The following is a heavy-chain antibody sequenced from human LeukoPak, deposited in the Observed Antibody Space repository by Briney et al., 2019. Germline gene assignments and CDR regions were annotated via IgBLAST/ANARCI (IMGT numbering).Heavy chain of an antibody. J-gene: IGHJ4*02. CDR2: MNPDSDDA. CDR3: TRGWDS. V-gene: IGHV1-8*01. Sequence: ASVKVSCKASGYTFSNYDINWVRQAPGQGLEWMGWMNPDSDDAGYAQKFQGRFSITMNTSITTAYMELSSLGFEDTAVHFCTRGWDSWGQGTLVTVSS. CDR1: GYTFSNYD.